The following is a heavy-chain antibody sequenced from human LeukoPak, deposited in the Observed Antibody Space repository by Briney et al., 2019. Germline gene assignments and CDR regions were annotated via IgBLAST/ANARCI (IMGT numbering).Heavy chain of an antibody. CDR2: ISHSGST. CDR3: ARGGIATPGVGGYFDY. J-gene: IGHJ4*02. D-gene: IGHD6-13*01. V-gene: IGHV4-34*01. CDR1: GDPFRGYY. Sequence: NSSETLSLTCAVYGDPFRGYYWSWLPQPTGKGLEWLGEISHSGSTNHNPSLKSRVTISEDTSKSQFSLKLSAVTAADTALYYCARGGIATPGVGGYFDYWGQGIFVTVSS.